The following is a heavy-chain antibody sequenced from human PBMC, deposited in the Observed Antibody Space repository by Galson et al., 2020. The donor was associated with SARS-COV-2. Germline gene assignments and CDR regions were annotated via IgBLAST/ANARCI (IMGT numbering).Heavy chain of an antibody. J-gene: IGHJ3*01. Sequence: SGPTLVKPTQTLTLTCTFSGFSLTTSGVGVGWIRQPPGKPLEWLHILYWDDDERYSPTLKSRLTITKDTSKNQVVLTMTNMDPVDTATYYCAHRGSYSDEGGDDGEFAFSAFDVWGQGTMVTVSS. CDR1: GFSLTTSGVG. CDR3: AHRGSYSDEGGDDGEFAFSAFDV. V-gene: IGHV2-5*02. CDR2: LYWDDDE. D-gene: IGHD2-21*01.